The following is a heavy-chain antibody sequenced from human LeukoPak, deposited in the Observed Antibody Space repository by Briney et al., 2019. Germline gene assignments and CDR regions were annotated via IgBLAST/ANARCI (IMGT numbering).Heavy chain of an antibody. V-gene: IGHV3-7*01. J-gene: IGHJ1*01. Sequence: GGSLRLSCAASGFTFSSYWMGWVRQAPGKGLEWVANIKQDGSEKYYVDSVKGRFTISRDNAKNSLYLQMNSLRAEDTAVYYCAKGATYYDFWSGYPPQSEYFQHWGQGTLVTVSS. CDR3: AKGATYYDFWSGYPPQSEYFQH. CDR1: GFTFSSYW. D-gene: IGHD3-3*01. CDR2: IKQDGSEK.